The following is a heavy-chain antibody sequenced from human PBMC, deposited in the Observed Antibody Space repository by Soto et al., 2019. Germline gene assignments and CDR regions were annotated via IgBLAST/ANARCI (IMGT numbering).Heavy chain of an antibody. CDR3: ARARDYYDSSGYYGYNWFDP. CDR1: DGSISSGDYY. CDR2: IHHSGST. V-gene: IGHV4-30-4*01. J-gene: IGHJ5*02. Sequence: PSETLSLTCTVSDGSISSGDYYWSWIRQPPGKGLEWIGYIHHSGSTYYNPSLKSRVNISVDTSKNQFSLKLSSVTAADTAVYFCARARDYYDSSGYYGYNWFDPWGQGTLVT. D-gene: IGHD3-22*01.